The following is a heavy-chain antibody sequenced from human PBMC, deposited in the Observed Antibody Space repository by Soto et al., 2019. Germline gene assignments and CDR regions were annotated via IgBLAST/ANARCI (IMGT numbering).Heavy chain of an antibody. CDR2: IDPSDSYT. CDR1: GYSFTSYW. D-gene: IGHD4-4*01. J-gene: IGHJ6*02. Sequence: GESLKISCKGSGYSFTSYWISWVRQMPGKGLEWMGRIDPSDSYTNYSPSFQGHVTISADKSISTAYLQWSSLKASDTAMYYCARQGYSNGEDYYYYGMDVWGQGTTVTVSS. V-gene: IGHV5-10-1*01. CDR3: ARQGYSNGEDYYYYGMDV.